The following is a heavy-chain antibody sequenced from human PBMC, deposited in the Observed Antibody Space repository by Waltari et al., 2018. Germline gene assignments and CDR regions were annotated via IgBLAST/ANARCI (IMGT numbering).Heavy chain of an antibody. CDR3: ARHMLALGDGDS. V-gene: IGHV3-30*02. CDR1: GFTFSSCA. D-gene: IGHD1-26*01. Sequence: QVHLVESGGGVVQPGGSLRLSCVASGFTFSSCAMHWVRPAPGKGLEWVAFVVIDGGTKYYTDSVGGRVTISRDNSENTLYLKLNSLRPDDKAVYYCARHMLALGDGDSWGQGILVTVSS. CDR2: VVIDGGTK. J-gene: IGHJ4*02.